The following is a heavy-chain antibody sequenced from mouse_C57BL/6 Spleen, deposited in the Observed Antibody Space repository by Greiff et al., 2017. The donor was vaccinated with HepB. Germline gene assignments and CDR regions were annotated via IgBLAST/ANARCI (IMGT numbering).Heavy chain of an antibody. J-gene: IGHJ2*01. CDR3: ARWLPHYFDY. V-gene: IGHV1-82*01. Sequence: QVQLQQSGPELVKPGASVKISCKASGYAFSSSWMNWVKQRPGKGLEWIGRIYPGDGDTNYNGKFKGKATLTADKSSSTAYMQLSSLTSEDSAVYFCARWLPHYFDYWGQGTTLTVSS. CDR1: GYAFSSSW. CDR2: IYPGDGDT. D-gene: IGHD2-2*01.